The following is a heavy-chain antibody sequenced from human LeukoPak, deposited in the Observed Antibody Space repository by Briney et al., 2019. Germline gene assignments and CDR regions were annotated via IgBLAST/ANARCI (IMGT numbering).Heavy chain of an antibody. CDR2: ISSNGGST. V-gene: IGHV3-64D*06. CDR3: VKAFYGSGSYYIYPPDY. J-gene: IGHJ4*02. CDR1: GFTFSSYA. Sequence: GGSLRLSCSASGFTFSSYAMHWVRQAPGKGLEYVSAISSNGGSTYYADSVKGRFTISRDNSKNTLYLQMSSLRAEDTAVYYCVKAFYGSGSYYIYPPDYWGQGTLVTVSS. D-gene: IGHD3-10*01.